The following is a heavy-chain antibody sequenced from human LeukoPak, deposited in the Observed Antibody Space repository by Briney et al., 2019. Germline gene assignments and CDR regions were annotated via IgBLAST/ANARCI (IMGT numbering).Heavy chain of an antibody. CDR1: GGSFSGYY. Sequence: SETLSLTCAVYGGSFSGYYWSWIRQPPGKGLEWIGEINHSGSTNYNPSLKSRVTISVDTSKNQFPLKLSSVTAADTAVYYCAGGTTFWYGKYDYWGQGTLVTVSS. CDR3: AGGTTFWYGKYDY. J-gene: IGHJ4*02. D-gene: IGHD3-3*01. V-gene: IGHV4-34*01. CDR2: INHSGST.